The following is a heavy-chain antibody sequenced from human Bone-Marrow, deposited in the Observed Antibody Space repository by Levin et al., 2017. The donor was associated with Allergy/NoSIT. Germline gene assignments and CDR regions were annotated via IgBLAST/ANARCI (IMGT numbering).Heavy chain of an antibody. V-gene: IGHV3-20*04. D-gene: IGHD6-13*01. CDR3: ARDPSIAAAGTKLNWFDP. CDR2: INWNGGST. Sequence: PGGSLRLSCAASGFTFDDYGMSWVRQAPGKGLEWVSGINWNGGSTGYADSVKGRFTISRDNAKNSLYLQMNSLRAEDTALYYCARDPSIAAAGTKLNWFDPWGQGTLVTVSS. J-gene: IGHJ5*02. CDR1: GFTFDDYG.